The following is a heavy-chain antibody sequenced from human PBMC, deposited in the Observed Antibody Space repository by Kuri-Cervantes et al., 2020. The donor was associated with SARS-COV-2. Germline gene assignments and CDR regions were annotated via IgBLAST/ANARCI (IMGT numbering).Heavy chain of an antibody. D-gene: IGHD2-2*01. Sequence: SVKVSCKASGGTVSSYAISWVRQAPGQGLEWMGGIIPIFGTAKYAQKFQGRVTITVDESTSTAYMELRSLRSEDTAVYYCARDTWRSPAAITGSIDPWGQGTLVTVSS. J-gene: IGHJ5*02. CDR1: GGTVSSYA. CDR2: IIPIFGTA. CDR3: ARDTWRSPAAITGSIDP. V-gene: IGHV1-69*13.